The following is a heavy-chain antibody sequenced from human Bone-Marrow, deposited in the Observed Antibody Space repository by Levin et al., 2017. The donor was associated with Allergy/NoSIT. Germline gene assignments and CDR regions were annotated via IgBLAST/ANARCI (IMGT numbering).Heavy chain of an antibody. J-gene: IGHJ4*02. CDR1: GFSFSSYA. V-gene: IGHV3-23*01. Sequence: ETLSLTCAASGFSFSSYAMTWVRQAPGKGLEWVSAISGSATDTYYADSVKGRFTISRDNSKNMVYLQLNSLRAEDTALYYCVKITGYYDSSGSAFDYWGQGTVVTVSS. CDR2: ISGSATDT. D-gene: IGHD3-22*01. CDR3: VKITGYYDSSGSAFDY.